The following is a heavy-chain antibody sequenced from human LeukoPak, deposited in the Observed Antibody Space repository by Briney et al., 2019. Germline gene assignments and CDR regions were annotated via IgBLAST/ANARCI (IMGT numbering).Heavy chain of an antibody. Sequence: SETLSLTCAVYGGSFSDYYWSWIRQSPGKGLEWIGEINHSGSTNYNPSLKSRVTISVDTSKNQFSLKLSSVTAADTAVYYCARVTLLTYYDILTGDYYFDYWGQGTLVTVSS. CDR1: GGSFSDYY. V-gene: IGHV4-34*01. CDR2: INHSGST. D-gene: IGHD3-9*01. CDR3: ARVTLLTYYDILTGDYYFDY. J-gene: IGHJ4*02.